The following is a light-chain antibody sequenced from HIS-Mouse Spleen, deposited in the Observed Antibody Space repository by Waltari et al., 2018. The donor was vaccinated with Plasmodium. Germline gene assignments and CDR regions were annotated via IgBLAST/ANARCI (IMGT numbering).Light chain of an antibody. CDR1: QDISNY. J-gene: IGKJ2*01. Sequence: DIQMTQSPSSLSASVGDRVTITCQASQDISNYLNWYQQKPGKAPKLLIYDASNLETGVPSRFGGIGSGTDFTFTISSLQPEDIATYYCQQYDNLPYTFGQGTKLEIK. CDR2: DAS. CDR3: QQYDNLPYT. V-gene: IGKV1-33*01.